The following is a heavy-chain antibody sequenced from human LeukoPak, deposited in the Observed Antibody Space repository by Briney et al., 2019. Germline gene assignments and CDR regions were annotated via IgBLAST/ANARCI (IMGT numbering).Heavy chain of an antibody. CDR3: ARIANWGPRSFDY. CDR2: INPNSGGT. V-gene: IGHV1-2*02. Sequence: ASVTVSCKASGYTFTGYYMHWVRQAPGQGLEWMGWINPNSGGTNYAQKFQGRVTMTRDTSISTAYMELSRLRSDDTAVYYCARIANWGPRSFDYWGQGTLVTVSS. CDR1: GYTFTGYY. D-gene: IGHD7-27*01. J-gene: IGHJ4*02.